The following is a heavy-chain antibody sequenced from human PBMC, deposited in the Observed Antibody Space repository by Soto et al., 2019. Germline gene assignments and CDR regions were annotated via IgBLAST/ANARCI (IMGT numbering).Heavy chain of an antibody. D-gene: IGHD3-10*01. J-gene: IGHJ3*02. CDR2: IYYSGST. Sequence: PSETLSLTCTVSGGSISSSSYYWGWIRQPPGKGLEWIGSIYYSGSTYYNPSLKSRVTISVDTSKNQFSLKLSSVTAADTAVYYCAKGGSGSYSNAFDIWGKGTMVPVAS. CDR3: AKGGSGSYSNAFDI. V-gene: IGHV4-39*01. CDR1: GGSISSSSYY.